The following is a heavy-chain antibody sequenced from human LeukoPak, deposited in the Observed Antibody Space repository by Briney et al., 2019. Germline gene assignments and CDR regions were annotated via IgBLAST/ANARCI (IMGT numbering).Heavy chain of an antibody. Sequence: GGSLRLSCAASEFSFSSYWIHWVRQAPGKGLVWVSRINTDGSSTSYADSVKGRFTISRDNAKNTIYLQMHSLRVEDTAVYYCASFVGTLFWGQGTLVTVSP. V-gene: IGHV3-74*01. CDR1: EFSFSSYW. J-gene: IGHJ4*02. D-gene: IGHD3-10*01. CDR2: INTDGSST. CDR3: ASFVGTLF.